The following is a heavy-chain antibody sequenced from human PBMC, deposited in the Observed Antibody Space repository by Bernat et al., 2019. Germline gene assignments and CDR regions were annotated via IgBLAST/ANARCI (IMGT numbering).Heavy chain of an antibody. CDR2: IYYSGNT. V-gene: IGHV4-31*03. CDR3: AGGAAGKDVDF. J-gene: IGHJ4*02. D-gene: IGHD6-13*01. Sequence: QVQLQESGPGLVKPSQTLSLTCTVSGGSISSGGYSWNWIRQHPGKGLEWIGYIYYSGNTYYNPSLKSRVSISVDTSKNQFSLKLSSVTAADTAVYYCAGGAAGKDVDFWGQGTLVTVSS. CDR1: GGSISSGGYS.